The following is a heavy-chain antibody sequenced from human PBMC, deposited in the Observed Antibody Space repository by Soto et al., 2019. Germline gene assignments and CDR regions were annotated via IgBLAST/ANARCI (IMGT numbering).Heavy chain of an antibody. D-gene: IGHD2-15*01. CDR2: INPNSGGT. CDR3: ARDCGSHHVPLCYYYGMDV. CDR1: GYTFTGYY. J-gene: IGHJ6*02. V-gene: IGHV1-2*04. Sequence: VKVSCKASGYTFTGYYIHWVRQAPGQGLEWMGWINPNSGGTNYAQKFQGWVTMTRDTSISTAYMELSRLRSDDTAVYYCARDCGSHHVPLCYYYGMDVWGQGTTVTVPS.